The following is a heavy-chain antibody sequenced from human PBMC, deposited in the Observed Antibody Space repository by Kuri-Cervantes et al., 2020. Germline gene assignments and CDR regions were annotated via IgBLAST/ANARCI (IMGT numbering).Heavy chain of an antibody. J-gene: IGHJ5*02. CDR1: GGTFSSYA. V-gene: IGHV1-69*13. CDR3: ARGAVAGRLYNWFDP. D-gene: IGHD6-19*01. CDR2: IIPIFGTA. Sequence: SVKVSCKASGGTFSSYAISWVRQAPGQGLEWMGGIIPIFGTANYAQKFQGRVTITADEPTSTAYMELSSLRSEDTAVYYCARGAVAGRLYNWFDPWGQGTLVTVSS.